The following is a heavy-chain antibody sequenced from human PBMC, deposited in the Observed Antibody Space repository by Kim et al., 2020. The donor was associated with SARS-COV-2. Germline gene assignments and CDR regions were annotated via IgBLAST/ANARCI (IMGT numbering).Heavy chain of an antibody. Sequence: TTYYADSVKGRFTISRDNSKNTLYLQMNSLRAEDTAVYYCAKSFGSGWSAWGQGTLVTVSS. CDR2: TT. V-gene: IGHV3-23*01. J-gene: IGHJ4*02. CDR3: AKSFGSGWSA. D-gene: IGHD6-19*01.